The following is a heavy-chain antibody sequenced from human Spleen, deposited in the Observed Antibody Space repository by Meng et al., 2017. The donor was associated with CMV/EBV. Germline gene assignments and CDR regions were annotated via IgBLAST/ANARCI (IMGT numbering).Heavy chain of an antibody. J-gene: IGHJ2*01. V-gene: IGHV3-9*02. CDR3: AKGADSSYGWYFDL. Sequence: SLRLSCAGSGFNSDDYAMHWVRQPPGKGLEWVSGISWNSGSLDYGDSVKGRFTVSRDNAKNSLYLQMNSLRPEDTAVYYCAKGADSSYGWYFDLWGRGTLVTVSS. CDR2: ISWNSGSL. CDR1: GFNSDDYA. D-gene: IGHD5-18*01.